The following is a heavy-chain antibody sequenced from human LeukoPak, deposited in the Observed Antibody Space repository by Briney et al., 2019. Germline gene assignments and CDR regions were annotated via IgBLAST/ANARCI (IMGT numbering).Heavy chain of an antibody. Sequence: ASVNVSCKASVYTFISYFIHWVRQAPGQGLEWMGIINPSGGSTRYAQKFQGRVTMTRDTSTSTVYMELSTLRSEDTAVYYCARSGGDAIRPFDYWGQGTLVTVSS. J-gene: IGHJ4*02. V-gene: IGHV1-46*01. D-gene: IGHD2-21*02. CDR2: INPSGGST. CDR1: VYTFISYF. CDR3: ARSGGDAIRPFDY.